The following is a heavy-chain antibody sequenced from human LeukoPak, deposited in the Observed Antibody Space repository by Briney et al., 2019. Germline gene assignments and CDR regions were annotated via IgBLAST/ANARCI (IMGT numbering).Heavy chain of an antibody. Sequence: PSETLSLTCTVSGGSISSYYWSWIRQTAGKGLEWIGRIYASGSTNYNPSLKSRVTMSVDTSKNQFSLKLSSVSAADTAVYYCARAKDIYRGNAAFDIWGQGTMVTVSS. D-gene: IGHD2-15*01. CDR1: GGSISSYY. V-gene: IGHV4-4*07. CDR3: ARAKDIYRGNAAFDI. J-gene: IGHJ3*02. CDR2: IYASGST.